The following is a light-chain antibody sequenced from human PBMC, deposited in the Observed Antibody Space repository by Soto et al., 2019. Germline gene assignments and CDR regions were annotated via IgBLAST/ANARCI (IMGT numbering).Light chain of an antibody. V-gene: IGLV1-51*01. CDR3: GTWDSSLSVL. CDR2: DNN. Sequence: QSVLTQPPSVSAAPGQTVTISCSGSSSNIGNNYVSWYQQLPGTAPKLLIYDNNKRPSGIPDRFSGSKSGTSATLGITGLQTGDEADYYCGTWDSSLSVLIGGGTKVTVL. J-gene: IGLJ2*01. CDR1: SSNIGNNY.